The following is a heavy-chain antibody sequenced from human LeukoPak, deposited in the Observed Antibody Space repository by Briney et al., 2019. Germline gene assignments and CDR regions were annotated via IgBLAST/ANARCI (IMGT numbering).Heavy chain of an antibody. J-gene: IGHJ5*02. V-gene: IGHV1-46*01. Sequence: ASVKVSCKASGFTFTNYNMHWVRQAPGQGLEWMGIINPSGGSTNYAQNFQARVTMTRDTSTSTVYMELSSLRSDDTAVYYCARDLMDIVVVTAASEQSRFDPWGQGTLVTVSS. CDR3: ARDLMDIVVVTAASEQSRFDP. D-gene: IGHD2-21*02. CDR1: GFTFTNYN. CDR2: INPSGGST.